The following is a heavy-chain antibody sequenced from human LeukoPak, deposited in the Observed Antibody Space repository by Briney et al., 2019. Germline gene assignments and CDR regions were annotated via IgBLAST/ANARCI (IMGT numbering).Heavy chain of an antibody. CDR3: ARHFKGAPTVTLFDY. D-gene: IGHD4-11*01. V-gene: IGHV4-39*01. CDR1: GGSISSSSYY. CDR2: IYYSGST. Sequence: SETLSLTCTVSGGSISSSSYYWGWIRQPPGKGLEWIGSIYYSGSTYYNPSLKSRVTISVDTSKNQFSLKLSSVTAADTAVYYCARHFKGAPTVTLFDYWGQGTLVTVSS. J-gene: IGHJ4*02.